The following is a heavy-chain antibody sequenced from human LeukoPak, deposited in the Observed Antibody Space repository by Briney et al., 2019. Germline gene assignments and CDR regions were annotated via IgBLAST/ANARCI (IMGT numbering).Heavy chain of an antibody. Sequence: KPSETLSLTCTVSGGSISNYYWSWIRQPPGKGLEWIGYIFYRGSIDYSPSLQSRVTITEDTSKNHLSLRLTSVTAADTAVYFCARGVVLGQDDAFDIWGRGTMVTVSS. CDR1: GGSISNYY. CDR3: ARGVVLGQDDAFDI. D-gene: IGHD3/OR15-3a*01. CDR2: IFYRGSI. V-gene: IGHV4-59*12. J-gene: IGHJ3*02.